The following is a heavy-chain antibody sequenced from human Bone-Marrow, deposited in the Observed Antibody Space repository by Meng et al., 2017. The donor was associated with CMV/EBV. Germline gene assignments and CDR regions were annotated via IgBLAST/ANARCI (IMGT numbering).Heavy chain of an antibody. J-gene: IGHJ4*02. CDR2: INPNSGGT. V-gene: IGHV1-2*02. CDR3: ARDRGYCSSTSCPPFDY. D-gene: IGHD2-2*01. Sequence: ASVKVSCKASGYTFTGYYMHWVRQAPGQGLEWMGWINPNSGGTNYAQKFQGRVTMTRDTSISTAYMELSRLRSDDTAVYYCARDRGYCSSTSCPPFDYWGQGTRVTVSS. CDR1: GYTFTGYY.